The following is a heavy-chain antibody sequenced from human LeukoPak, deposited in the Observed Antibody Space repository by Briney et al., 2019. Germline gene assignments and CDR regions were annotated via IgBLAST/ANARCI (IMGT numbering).Heavy chain of an antibody. J-gene: IGHJ5*02. D-gene: IGHD2-2*01. CDR3: ARTTIVVVPAAKTSWFDP. Sequence: SGTLSLTCAVSGGSISSSNWWSWVRQPPGKGLEWIGEIYHSGSTNYNPSLKSRVTISVDKSKNQFSLKLSSVTAADTAVYYCARTTIVVVPAAKTSWFDPWGQGTLVTVSS. CDR2: IYHSGST. CDR1: GGSISSSNW. V-gene: IGHV4-4*02.